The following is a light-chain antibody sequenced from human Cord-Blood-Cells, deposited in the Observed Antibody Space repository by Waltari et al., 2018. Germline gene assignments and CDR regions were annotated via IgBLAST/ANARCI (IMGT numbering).Light chain of an antibody. V-gene: IGKV3-20*01. J-gene: IGKJ1*01. CDR3: QQYGSSPTT. CDR2: GAS. Sequence: EIVLTQSPGTLSLSPGERATLSCRASQSVSSSYLAWYQQKPGQAPRLLIYGASSRATGIPDRFSGSGSGTDFTLTISRLEPEDCAVYYCQQYGSSPTTFGHGTKVEIK. CDR1: QSVSSSY.